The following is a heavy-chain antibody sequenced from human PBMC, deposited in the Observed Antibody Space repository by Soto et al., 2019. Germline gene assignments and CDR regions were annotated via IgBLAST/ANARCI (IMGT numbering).Heavy chain of an antibody. CDR3: ARGLILWFGELSRRGGYYYYMDV. CDR1: GSFFSGYQ. D-gene: IGHD3-10*01. CDR2: INDSGNI. V-gene: IGHV4-34*02. Sequence: QVQLQQWGAGLLKPSETLSLTCGVYGSFFSGYQWAWIRQTPGKGLEWIGEINDSGNINYNPSLKSRVTILVDTSKKEISLRLSSVTAADTAVYYCARGLILWFGELSRRGGYYYYMDVWGKGTTVIVSS. J-gene: IGHJ6*03.